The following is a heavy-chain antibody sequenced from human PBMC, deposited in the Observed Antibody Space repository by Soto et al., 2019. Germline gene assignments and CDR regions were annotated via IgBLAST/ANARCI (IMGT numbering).Heavy chain of an antibody. J-gene: IGHJ5*01. CDR1: GFSLTTSGLG. D-gene: IGHD3-16*01. V-gene: IGHV2-5*02. CDR2: IYWDDDE. Sequence: SGPTLVNPTQTLTLTCTFSGFSLTTSGLGAGWIRQPPGKALEWLTLIYWDDDERYSPSLKSRFTITKDTSKNQVVLTMTNMDPVDTATYYCAHTRGISDDLERNWFDSWGQGNLV. CDR3: AHTRGISDDLERNWFDS.